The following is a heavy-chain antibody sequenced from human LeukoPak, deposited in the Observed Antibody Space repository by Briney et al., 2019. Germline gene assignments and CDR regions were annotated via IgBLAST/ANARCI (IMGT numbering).Heavy chain of an antibody. CDR2: INPNSGGT. CDR3: ARGGYCTTTTCFVLAAVFDF. D-gene: IGHD2-8*01. V-gene: IGHV1-2*02. CDR1: GYICTGYY. J-gene: IGHJ4*02. Sequence: ASVKVSCKASGYICTGYYMHWVRQAPGQGLEWMGWINPNSGGTDYAQKFQGRVTVTRDTSISTAYMELSGLRSDDTAVYYCARGGYCTTTTCFVLAAVFDFGGGGILVTVSS.